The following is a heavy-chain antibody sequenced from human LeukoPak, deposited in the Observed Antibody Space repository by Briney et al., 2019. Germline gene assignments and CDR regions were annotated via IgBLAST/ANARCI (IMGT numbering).Heavy chain of an antibody. Sequence: GGSLRLSCAASGFTFSSYAMHWVRQAPGKGLEWVAVISYDGSNKYYADSVKGRFTISRDNSKNTLYLQMNSLRAEDTAVYYCARAGMYGDYLKLDYWGQGTLVTVSS. D-gene: IGHD4-17*01. CDR3: ARAGMYGDYLKLDY. CDR1: GFTFSSYA. CDR2: ISYDGSNK. V-gene: IGHV3-30-3*01. J-gene: IGHJ4*02.